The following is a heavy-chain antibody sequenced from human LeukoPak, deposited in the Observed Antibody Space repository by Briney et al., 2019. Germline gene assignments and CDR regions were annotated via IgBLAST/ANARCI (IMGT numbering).Heavy chain of an antibody. CDR3: AGLWFGELYNDY. CDR1: GFTFSSYA. Sequence: GGSLRLSCAASGFTFSSYAMHWVRQAPGRGLEWVAVISYDGSNKYYADSVKGRFTISRDNSKNTLYLQMNSLRAEDTAVYYCAGLWFGELYNDYWGQGTLVTVSS. V-gene: IGHV3-30*04. J-gene: IGHJ4*02. D-gene: IGHD3-10*01. CDR2: ISYDGSNK.